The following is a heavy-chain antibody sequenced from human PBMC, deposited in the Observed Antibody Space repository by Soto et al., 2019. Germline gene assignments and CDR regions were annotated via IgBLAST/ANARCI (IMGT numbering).Heavy chain of an antibody. J-gene: IGHJ4*02. D-gene: IGHD3-16*01. CDR2: ITSEGDST. Sequence: GGSLRLSCAASGFSFNLYWMHWVRLAPGKGLMWVSRITSEGDSTIYADSVKGRFTISRDNAKNTLYLQMNSLRAEDAAVYYCARSEFGRLDYWGQGTLVTVSS. V-gene: IGHV3-74*01. CDR1: GFSFNLYW. CDR3: ARSEFGRLDY.